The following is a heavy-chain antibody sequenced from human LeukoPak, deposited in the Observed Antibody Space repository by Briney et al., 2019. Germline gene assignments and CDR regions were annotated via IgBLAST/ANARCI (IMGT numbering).Heavy chain of an antibody. V-gene: IGHV4-59*01. Sequence: PSETLSLTCTVSGGSINSYYWSWIRQPPGKGLEWIGYIYYSGSTNYNPSLKSRVTISVDTSKNQFSLKLSSVTAADTAVYYCARDRAVAGFDAFDIWGQGTMVTVSS. CDR3: ARDRAVAGFDAFDI. CDR2: IYYSGST. D-gene: IGHD6-19*01. J-gene: IGHJ3*02. CDR1: GGSINSYY.